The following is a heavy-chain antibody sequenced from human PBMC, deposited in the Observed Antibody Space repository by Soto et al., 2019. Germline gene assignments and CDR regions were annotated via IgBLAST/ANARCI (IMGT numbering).Heavy chain of an antibody. CDR1: GFSISSYW. J-gene: IGHJ4*02. CDR2: IRKDGSEK. Sequence: EVQLVESGGGLVQPGGSLRLSCAASGFSISSYWMNWVRQAPGKGLEWVAIIRKDGSEKYYVDSVKGRFTISRDNAKNSFYLQMHSPRDDDTAVYYCAGGSGWASDYWGRGTLVTVSS. V-gene: IGHV3-7*03. D-gene: IGHD6-19*01. CDR3: AGGSGWASDY.